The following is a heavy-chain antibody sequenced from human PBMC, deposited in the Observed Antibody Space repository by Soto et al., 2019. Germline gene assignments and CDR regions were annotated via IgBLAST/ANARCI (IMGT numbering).Heavy chain of an antibody. CDR1: GFLFSSYA. J-gene: IGHJ5*02. CDR2: ISSHGDTT. Sequence: GGSLRLSCEACGFLFSSYAMNWVRQAPWKGLEWVSSISSHGDTTYYAESVRGRFTIYRDNSKNTLFLQMNSLRAGDTAVYFCARGHDDFWSGFTPNIWCHLWGGGTLVTVSS. D-gene: IGHD3-3*01. V-gene: IGHV3-23*01. CDR3: ARGHDDFWSGFTPNIWCHL.